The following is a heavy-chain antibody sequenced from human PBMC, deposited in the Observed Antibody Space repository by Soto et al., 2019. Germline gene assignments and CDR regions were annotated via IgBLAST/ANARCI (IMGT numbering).Heavy chain of an antibody. Sequence: PGGSLRLSCEVSGFTFSAYWMHWVRQVPGKGLIWVSRISDDGSTTTYADSVKGRFTISRDNAKNTLYLQMNSLRADDTGLYYCTRGPRVSSTGTRADWGQGTLVTVSS. CDR3: TRGPRVSSTGTRAD. CDR2: ISDDGSTT. D-gene: IGHD1-1*01. J-gene: IGHJ4*02. CDR1: GFTFSAYW. V-gene: IGHV3-74*01.